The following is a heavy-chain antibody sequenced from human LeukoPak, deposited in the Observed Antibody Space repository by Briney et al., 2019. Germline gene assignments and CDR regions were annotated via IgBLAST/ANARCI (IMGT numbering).Heavy chain of an antibody. Sequence: SETLSLTCTVSGGSLSGSYWAWIRQPPGKGLEWIGYIFYSGNPNYNPSLKSRISMSADTSKNQFSLNLHSVTAADTAVYYCARSGTLTAYLHWGQGALVTVSS. CDR2: IFYSGNP. V-gene: IGHV4-59*01. J-gene: IGHJ4*02. D-gene: IGHD3-9*01. CDR3: ARSGTLTAYLH. CDR1: GGSLSGSY.